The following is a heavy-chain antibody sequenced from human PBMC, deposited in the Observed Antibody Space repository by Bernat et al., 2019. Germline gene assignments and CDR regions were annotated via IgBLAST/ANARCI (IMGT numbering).Heavy chain of an antibody. CDR3: ARAPAGVADFDGLLYDSWFDP. D-gene: IGHD3-9*01. Sequence: QVQLQQWGAGLLKPSETLSLTCAVYGGSFSGYYWSWIRQPPGKGLEWIGEINHSGSTNYNPPLKSRVTISVDTYKNQFSLTLSSVTAADTAVYYCARAPAGVADFDGLLYDSWFDPWGQGTLVPVAS. CDR1: GGSFSGYY. J-gene: IGHJ5*02. V-gene: IGHV4-34*01. CDR2: INHSGST.